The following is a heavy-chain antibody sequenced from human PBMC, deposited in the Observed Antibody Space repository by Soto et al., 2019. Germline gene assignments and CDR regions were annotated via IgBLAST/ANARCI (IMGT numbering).Heavy chain of an antibody. J-gene: IGHJ4*02. CDR2: ISASGTDS. Sequence: GALRLSCTTSGFTFSGYAMSWVRQAPGKGLEWVSSISASGTDSNHADSVKGRLTISRDNSKNTLFLQMKNLRAEDTAIYYCARRPEGRYFDYWGQGALVTVSS. CDR1: GFTFSGYA. CDR3: ARRPEGRYFDY. D-gene: IGHD3-10*01. V-gene: IGHV3-23*01.